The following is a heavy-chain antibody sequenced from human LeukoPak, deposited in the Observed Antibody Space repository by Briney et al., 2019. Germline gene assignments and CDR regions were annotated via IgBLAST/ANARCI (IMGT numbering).Heavy chain of an antibody. CDR2: ISGSGGSK. J-gene: IGHJ1*01. V-gene: IGHV3-23*01. Sequence: GGSLRLSCAASGFTFSSYAMSWVRQAPGKGLEWVSAISGSGGSKYYADSVKGRCSISRDNSNNTLYLQMNSLRAEDTAVYYCAKYGHYGDFEYFQHWGQGTLVTVSS. CDR3: AKYGHYGDFEYFQH. D-gene: IGHD4-17*01. CDR1: GFTFSSYA.